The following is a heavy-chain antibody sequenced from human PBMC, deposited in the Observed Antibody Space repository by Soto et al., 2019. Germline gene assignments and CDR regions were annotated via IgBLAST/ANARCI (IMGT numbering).Heavy chain of an antibody. CDR1: SNY. CDR3: AITGAGYYIV. J-gene: IGHJ4*02. V-gene: IGHV3-53*01. Sequence: SNYLSWVRQAQGKGLEWVSVIFSADNTHYADSVKGRFTISRDNSKNTVFLQMNSLRAEDTAVYYCAITGAGYYIVWGQGTPVTVSS. D-gene: IGHD3-3*01. CDR2: IFSADNT.